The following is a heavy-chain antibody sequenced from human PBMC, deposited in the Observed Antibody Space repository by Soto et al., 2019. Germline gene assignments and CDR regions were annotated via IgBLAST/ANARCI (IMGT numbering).Heavy chain of an antibody. D-gene: IGHD6-6*01. CDR1: GFTFSSYA. Sequence: GGSLRLSCAASGFTFSSYAMTWVRQAPGKGLEWISAISGSGGSTYYADSVKGRFTISRDNSKNTLYLKMNSLRAEDTAIYYCAKVFTDYSSSDYWGQGTLVTVSS. CDR2: ISGSGGST. J-gene: IGHJ4*02. V-gene: IGHV3-23*01. CDR3: AKVFTDYSSSDY.